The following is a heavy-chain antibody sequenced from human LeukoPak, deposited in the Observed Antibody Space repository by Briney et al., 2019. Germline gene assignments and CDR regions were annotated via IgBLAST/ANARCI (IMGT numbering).Heavy chain of an antibody. CDR3: ARDLSGLLGP. CDR1: GFTFNNYA. V-gene: IGHV3-23*01. D-gene: IGHD3-16*01. Sequence: GGSLRLSCAASGFTFNNYAMNWVRQAPGKGLEWVSVISGSGGTTYYADSVKGRFTISRDNSKNTLYLQMNSLRAEDTAVYYCARDLSGLLGPWGQGTLVTVYS. CDR2: ISGSGGTT. J-gene: IGHJ5*02.